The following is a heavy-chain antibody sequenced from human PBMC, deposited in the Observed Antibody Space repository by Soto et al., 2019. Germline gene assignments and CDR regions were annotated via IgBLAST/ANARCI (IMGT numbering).Heavy chain of an antibody. V-gene: IGHV3-33*01. CDR2: IWYDGSNK. CDR1: GFTFSSYG. D-gene: IGHD6-19*01. J-gene: IGHJ6*02. Sequence: QVQLVESGGGVVQPGRSLRLSCAASGFTFSSYGMHWVRQAPGKGLEWVAVIWYDGSNKYYADSVKGRFTISRDNSKNTLYLQMNSLRAEDTAVYYCARVARRYIAVVGTFYYYGMDVWGQGTTVTVSS. CDR3: ARVARRYIAVVGTFYYYGMDV.